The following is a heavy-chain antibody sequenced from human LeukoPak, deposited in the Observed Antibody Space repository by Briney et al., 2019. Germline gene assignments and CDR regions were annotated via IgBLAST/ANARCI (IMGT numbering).Heavy chain of an antibody. CDR3: ATGGYYSDLRYYYGMDV. V-gene: IGHV1-69*04. Sequence: GASVKVSCKASGGTFSSYAISWVRQAPGQGLEWMGRIIPILDITNYAQKLQGRVTITADKSTSTAYMELSSLRSEDTAVYYCATGGYYSDLRYYYGMDVWGQGTTVTVSS. CDR1: GGTFSSYA. D-gene: IGHD3-22*01. J-gene: IGHJ6*02. CDR2: IIPILDIT.